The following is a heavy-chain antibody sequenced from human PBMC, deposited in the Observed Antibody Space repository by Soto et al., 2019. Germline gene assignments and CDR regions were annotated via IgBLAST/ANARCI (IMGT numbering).Heavy chain of an antibody. D-gene: IGHD5-18*01. J-gene: IGHJ5*02. Sequence: QVQLVQSGAEVKKPGSSVKVSCKASGGTFSSYAISWVRQAPGQGLEWMGGIIPIFGRANYAQKFQGRVTITADESTSTAYVELSSLRSEDTAVYYCARPTLHTAPGNNWFDPWGQGTLVTVSS. CDR1: GGTFSSYA. V-gene: IGHV1-69*01. CDR3: ARPTLHTAPGNNWFDP. CDR2: IIPIFGRA.